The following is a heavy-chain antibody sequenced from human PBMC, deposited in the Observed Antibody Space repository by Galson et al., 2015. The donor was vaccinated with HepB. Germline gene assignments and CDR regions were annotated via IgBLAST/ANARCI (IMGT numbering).Heavy chain of an antibody. D-gene: IGHD1-26*01. CDR3: VRDPALWELPLDY. V-gene: IGHV3-7*01. CDR2: IKTDGSEK. CDR1: GFTFSSYW. Sequence: SLRLSCAVSGFTFSSYWMNWVRQAPGKGLEWVANIKTDGSEKNYVDSVKGRFTISRDNARNSLYLEMNSLRAEDTAVYYCVRDPALWELPLDYWGQGTLVTVSS. J-gene: IGHJ4*02.